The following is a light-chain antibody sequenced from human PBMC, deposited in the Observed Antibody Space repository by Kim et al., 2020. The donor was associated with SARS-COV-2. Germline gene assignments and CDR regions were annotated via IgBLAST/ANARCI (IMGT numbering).Light chain of an antibody. CDR1: STNLGTNY. CDR3: AAWDDSLKV. CDR2: KNN. Sequence: PRQGVTISLSGSSTNLGTNYVYGYQQLPGTAPKLLMYKNNQRPPGVPDRFSGSKSGTSAFLAISGLRFEDEADYYCAAWDDSLKVFGGGTQLTVL. V-gene: IGLV1-47*01. J-gene: IGLJ2*01.